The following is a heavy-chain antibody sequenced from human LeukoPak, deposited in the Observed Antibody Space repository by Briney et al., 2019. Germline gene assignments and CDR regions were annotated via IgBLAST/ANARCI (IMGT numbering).Heavy chain of an antibody. CDR1: GYTFTSYY. CDR3: ASRDPDDAFDI. CDR2: INPGGGST. J-gene: IGHJ3*02. V-gene: IGHV1-46*01. Sequence: ASVKVSCKASGYTFTSYYMHWVRQAPGQGLEWMGMINPGGGSTGYAQKFRGRVTMTRDTSTSTVYMELSSLRSEDTAVYYCASRDPDDAFDIWGQGTMVTVSS. D-gene: IGHD2-21*02.